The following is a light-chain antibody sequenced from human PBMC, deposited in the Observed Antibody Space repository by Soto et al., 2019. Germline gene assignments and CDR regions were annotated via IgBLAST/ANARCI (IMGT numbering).Light chain of an antibody. Sequence: QSALTQPASVSGSPGQSITISCTGTSSDVGGYNYVSWYQQHPGKAPKLMIYDVSNRPSGVSNRFSGSKSGNTASLTISGXXXXXXADYYCSSYTSSSTLFGGGTKLTV. CDR2: DVS. CDR3: SSYTSSSTL. V-gene: IGLV2-14*01. J-gene: IGLJ2*01. CDR1: SSDVGGYNY.